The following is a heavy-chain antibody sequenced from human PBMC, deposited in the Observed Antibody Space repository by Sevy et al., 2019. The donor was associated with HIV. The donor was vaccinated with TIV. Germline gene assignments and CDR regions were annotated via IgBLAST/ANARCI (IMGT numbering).Heavy chain of an antibody. Sequence: QSQTLSLTCTVSGGSISSSSYYWGWIRQPPGKGLEWIGSIYYSGSTYYNPSLKSRVTISVETSKNQFSRKLSSVTAADTAVYYCATFRWEYYDSSGYYGYYFDYWGQGTLVTVSS. V-gene: IGHV4-39*01. CDR2: IYYSGST. CDR1: GGSISSSSYY. J-gene: IGHJ4*02. D-gene: IGHD3-22*01. CDR3: ATFRWEYYDSSGYYGYYFDY.